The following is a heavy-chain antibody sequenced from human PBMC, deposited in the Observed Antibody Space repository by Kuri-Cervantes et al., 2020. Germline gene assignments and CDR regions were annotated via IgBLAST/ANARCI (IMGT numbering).Heavy chain of an antibody. D-gene: IGHD3-10*01. CDR1: GFTFSSYA. J-gene: IGHJ4*02. CDR3: ARDREGYYYGSGSYYDY. CDR2: ISGSGGST. Sequence: GESLKISCAASGFTFSSYAMSWVRQAPGKGLEWVSAISGSGGSTYYADSVKGRFTISRDNAKNSLYLQMNSLRAEDTAVYYCARDREGYYYGSGSYYDYWGQGTLVTVSS. V-gene: IGHV3-23*01.